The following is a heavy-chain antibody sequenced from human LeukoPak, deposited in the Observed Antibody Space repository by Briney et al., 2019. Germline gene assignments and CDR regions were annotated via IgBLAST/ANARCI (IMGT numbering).Heavy chain of an antibody. D-gene: IGHD2-2*01. CDR1: GFTFSSYA. V-gene: IGHV3-30-3*01. CDR3: ARSYCSSTSCYHNWFDP. CDR2: ISYDGSNK. J-gene: IGHJ5*02. Sequence: GGSLRLSCAASGFTFSSYAMHWVRQAPGKGLEWVAVISYDGSNKYYADSVKGRFTISGDNSKNTLYLQMNSLRAEDTAVYYCARSYCSSTSCYHNWFDPWGQGTLVTVSS.